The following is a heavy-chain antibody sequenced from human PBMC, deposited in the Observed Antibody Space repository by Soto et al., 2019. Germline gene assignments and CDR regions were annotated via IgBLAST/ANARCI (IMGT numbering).Heavy chain of an antibody. J-gene: IGHJ6*02. V-gene: IGHV3-53*05. CDR3: AKEVWSGPMDV. CDR2: IYSGGNS. D-gene: IGHD3-3*01. CDR1: GFTVSSSH. Sequence: GGSLRLSCTTSGFTVSSSHMSWVRQAPGKGLDWVSVIYSGGNSYYAVSVQGRFTISRDNSKNTVYLQMNSLRAEDTAVYYCAKEVWSGPMDVWGQGTTVTVSS.